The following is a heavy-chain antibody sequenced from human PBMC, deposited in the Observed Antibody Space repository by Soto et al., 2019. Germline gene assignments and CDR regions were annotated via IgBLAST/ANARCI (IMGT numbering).Heavy chain of an antibody. J-gene: IGHJ4*02. CDR3: ARETPSFDS. CDR1: GFTFSDYP. CDR2: IRTISSAI. D-gene: IGHD2-15*01. V-gene: IGHV3-48*02. Sequence: QLVESGGGLVQPGGSLRPSCAASGFTFSDYPMNWVRQAPGKGLEWVSSIRTISSAIYFADSVRGRFTISRDNARNSLYLQMTSLRDEDTAVYYCARETPSFDSWGQGTLVTVSS.